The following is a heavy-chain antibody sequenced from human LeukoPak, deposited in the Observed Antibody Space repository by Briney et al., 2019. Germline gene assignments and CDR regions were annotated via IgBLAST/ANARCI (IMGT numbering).Heavy chain of an antibody. CDR2: IYDDNT. J-gene: IGHJ4*02. Sequence: GVSLRLSCAASGFTVSAYAMAWVRQAPGKGLEWVSTIYDDNTYYADSVKGRFAISTDNSKNTLYLQMNSLRAEDTAVYYCAKDRYGGNSGGGFDSWGQGTLVTVSS. D-gene: IGHD4-23*01. CDR1: GFTVSAYA. V-gene: IGHV3-23*01. CDR3: AKDRYGGNSGGGFDS.